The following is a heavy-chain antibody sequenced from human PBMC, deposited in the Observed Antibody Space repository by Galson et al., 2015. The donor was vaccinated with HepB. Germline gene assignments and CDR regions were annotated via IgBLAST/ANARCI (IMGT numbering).Heavy chain of an antibody. V-gene: IGHV3-64*02. CDR2: ISSNGGTT. J-gene: IGHJ3*02. Sequence: SLRLSCAASGFTFSRYIMHWVRQAPGKGLDCVSAISSNGGTTYYVDSVKGRFTISRDNSKNTLYLQMGSLRAEDMAVYYCARGQIIGVTTHAFDIWGQGTMVTVSS. CDR1: GFTFSRYI. D-gene: IGHD2-21*02. CDR3: ARGQIIGVTTHAFDI.